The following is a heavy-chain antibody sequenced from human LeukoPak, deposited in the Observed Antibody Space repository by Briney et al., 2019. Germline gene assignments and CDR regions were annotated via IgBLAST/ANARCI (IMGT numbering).Heavy chain of an antibody. CDR1: GFTFRTYW. J-gene: IGHJ3*01. CDR3: ARWKMELQRNAFDF. D-gene: IGHD1-26*01. Sequence: GGPLRLSCAASGFTFRTYWMSWIRQAPGKEPEWVADINQDGSEEYYLQSVRGRFTVSRDNAQNAVFLRMTNLRADDTAVYYCARWKMELQRNAFDFWGQGTVVTVSS. V-gene: IGHV3-7*01. CDR2: INQDGSEE.